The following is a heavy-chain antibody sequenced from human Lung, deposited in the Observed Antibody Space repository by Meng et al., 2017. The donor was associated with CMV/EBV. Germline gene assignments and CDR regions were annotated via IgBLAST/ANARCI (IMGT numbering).Heavy chain of an antibody. J-gene: IGHJ5*02. D-gene: IGHD2-2*01. CDR2: IYYSGST. V-gene: IGHV4-59*01. CDR3: ARVLGYCSSTSCYRRSHSPLDWFDP. CDR1: GGSISSYY. Sequence: SETLSLTCTVSGGSISSYYWSWIRQPPGKGLEWIGYIYYSGSTNYNPSLKSRVTISVDTSKNQFSLKLSSVAAADTAVYYCARVLGYCSSTSCYRRSHSPLDWFDPWGQGXLVTVSS.